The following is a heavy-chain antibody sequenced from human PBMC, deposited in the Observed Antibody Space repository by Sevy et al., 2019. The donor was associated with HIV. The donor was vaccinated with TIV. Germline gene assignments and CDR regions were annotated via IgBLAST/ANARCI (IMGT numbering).Heavy chain of an antibody. CDR3: ARPVGWELLGAFDI. V-gene: IGHV3-11*06. Sequence: GGSLRLSCAASGFTFSDYYMSWIRQAPGKGLEWVSYISSSSSYTNYADSVKGRFTISRDKSKNSLYLQMNSLRAEDTAVYYWARPVGWELLGAFDIGGRGTMVSV. D-gene: IGHD1-26*01. J-gene: IGHJ3*02. CDR2: ISSSSSYT. CDR1: GFTFSDYY.